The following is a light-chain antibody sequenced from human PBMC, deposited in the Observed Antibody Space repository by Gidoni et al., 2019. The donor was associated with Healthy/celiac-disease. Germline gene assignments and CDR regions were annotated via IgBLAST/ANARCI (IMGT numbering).Light chain of an antibody. V-gene: IGKV4-1*01. CDR3: QQYYSTPWT. Sequence: DIVMPQSPDSLAVSLGESATINCKSSQSVLYSSNNKNYLAWYQQKPGQPPTLLIYWASTRESGVPDRFSGSGSGTDFTLTISSLQAEDVAVYYCQQYYSTPWTFGQGTKVEIK. CDR1: QSVLYSSNNKNY. J-gene: IGKJ1*01. CDR2: WAS.